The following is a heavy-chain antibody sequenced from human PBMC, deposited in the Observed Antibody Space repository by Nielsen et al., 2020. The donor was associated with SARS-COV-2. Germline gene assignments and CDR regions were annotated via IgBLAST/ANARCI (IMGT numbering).Heavy chain of an antibody. CDR3: AKADRISYYDSSGYPGPGFDY. V-gene: IGHV3-30*18. J-gene: IGHJ4*02. CDR2: TSYDGSTT. CDR1: GFTFSNFP. D-gene: IGHD3-22*01. Sequence: GESLKISCAASGFTFSNFPMHWVRQAPGKGLEWVAVTSYDGSTTSYADSVKGRFTISRDNSKNTLYLQMNSLRAEDTAVYYCAKADRISYYDSSGYPGPGFDYWGQGTLVTVSS.